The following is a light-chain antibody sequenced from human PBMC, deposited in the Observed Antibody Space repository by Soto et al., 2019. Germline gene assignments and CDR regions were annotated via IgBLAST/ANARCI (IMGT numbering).Light chain of an antibody. CDR3: QQYNIWPPF. Sequence: EIVMTQSPATLSVSPGERATLSCRASQSVSSNLAWYQQKPGQAPRLLIYGASTRATGIPARFSGSGSGTEFTLTISSPQSEDFAGYYCQQYNIWPPFVGPGTKVDIK. CDR1: QSVSSN. J-gene: IGKJ3*01. CDR2: GAS. V-gene: IGKV3-15*01.